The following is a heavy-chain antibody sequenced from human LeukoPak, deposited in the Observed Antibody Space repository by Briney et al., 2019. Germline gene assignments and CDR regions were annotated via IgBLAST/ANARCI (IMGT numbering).Heavy chain of an antibody. CDR1: GFTFSSYS. D-gene: IGHD2/OR15-2a*01. CDR2: ISSSSSYI. J-gene: IGHJ5*02. V-gene: IGHV3-21*01. CDR3: ARDLFQKGNWFDP. Sequence: GGSLRLPCAASGFTFSSYSMNWVRQAPGKGLEWVSSISSSSSYIYYADSVKGRFTISRDNAKNSLYLQMNSLRAEDTAVYYCARDLFQKGNWFDPWGQGTLVTVSS.